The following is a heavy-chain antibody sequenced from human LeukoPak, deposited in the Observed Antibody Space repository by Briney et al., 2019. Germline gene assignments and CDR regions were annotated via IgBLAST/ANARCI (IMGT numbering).Heavy chain of an antibody. D-gene: IGHD6-6*01. CDR1: GGSISSSSYY. CDR3: ARVRKYSSSNGRIYYYYMDV. Sequence: SQTLSLTCTVSGGSISSSSYYWGWIRQPPGKGLEWIGSIYYSGSTYYNPSLKSRVTISVDTSKNQFSLKLSSVTAADTAVYYCARVRKYSSSNGRIYYYYMDVWGKGTTVTVSS. J-gene: IGHJ6*03. V-gene: IGHV4-39*07. CDR2: IYYSGST.